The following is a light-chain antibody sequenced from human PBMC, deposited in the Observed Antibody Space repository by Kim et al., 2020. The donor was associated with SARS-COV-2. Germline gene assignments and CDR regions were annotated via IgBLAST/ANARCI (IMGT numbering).Light chain of an antibody. V-gene: IGKV1-39*01. CDR3: QQSSGTPPT. CDR2: AAS. J-gene: IGKJ2*01. Sequence: SASVGDRVTITCRSSRSINKYLNWYQQKLGKAPKLLITAASSLQSGVPSMFSGSGSGTDFTLTISSLQPEDFATYYCQQSSGTPPTFGQGTKLEI. CDR1: RSINKY.